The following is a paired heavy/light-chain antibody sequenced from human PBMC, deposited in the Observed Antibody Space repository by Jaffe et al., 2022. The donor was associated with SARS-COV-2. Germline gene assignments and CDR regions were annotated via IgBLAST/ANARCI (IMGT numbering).Light chain of an antibody. CDR3: QQYSKYPLT. CDR2: KAS. J-gene: IGKJ4*01. Sequence: DIQMTQSPSTLSASVGDRVTITCRASQNIITWLAWYQQKPGEAPKVLINKASNLESGVPSRFSGSGSGTEFTLTISSLQPDDFATYYCQQYSKYPLTFGGGTKVEI. V-gene: IGKV1-5*03. CDR1: QNIITW.
Heavy chain of an antibody. V-gene: IGHV3-23*04. Sequence: EVQLVESGGGLVQPGGSLRLSCAASGFTFSDYAMSWVRQAPGKGLEWVSGISSSGANTYYADSLRGRFAISRDNSKNTLYLQMNSLRVDDTAVYRCARRLVNEPIRNGWGQGTLVTVSS. CDR1: GFTFSDYA. J-gene: IGHJ4*02. D-gene: IGHD1-1*01. CDR2: ISSSGANT. CDR3: ARRLVNEPIRNG.